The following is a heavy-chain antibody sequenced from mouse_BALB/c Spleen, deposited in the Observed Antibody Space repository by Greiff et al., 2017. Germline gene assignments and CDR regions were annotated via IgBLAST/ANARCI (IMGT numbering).Heavy chain of an antibody. Sequence: EVMLVESGGGLVQPGGSLRLSCATSGFTFTDYYMSWVRQPPGKALEWLGFIRNKANGYTTEYSASVKGRFTISRDNSQSILYLQMNTLRAEDSATYYCARDRTARASPFAYWGQGTLVTVSA. CDR1: GFTFTDYY. J-gene: IGHJ3*01. CDR2: IRNKANGYTT. D-gene: IGHD3-2*01. CDR3: ARDRTARASPFAY. V-gene: IGHV7-3*02.